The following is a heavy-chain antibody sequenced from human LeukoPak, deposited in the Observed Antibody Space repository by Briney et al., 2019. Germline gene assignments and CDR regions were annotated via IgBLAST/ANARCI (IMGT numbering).Heavy chain of an antibody. Sequence: ASVKVSCKASGYTFTSYYMHWVRQAPGQGLEWMGIINPSGGSTSYAQKFQGRVTMTRDTSTSTVYMELSSLRSEDTAVYYCARGHLGGYCSSTSCLFDYWGQGTLVTVSS. D-gene: IGHD2-2*01. CDR3: ARGHLGGYCSSTSCLFDY. V-gene: IGHV1-46*01. CDR1: GYTFTSYY. CDR2: INPSGGST. J-gene: IGHJ4*02.